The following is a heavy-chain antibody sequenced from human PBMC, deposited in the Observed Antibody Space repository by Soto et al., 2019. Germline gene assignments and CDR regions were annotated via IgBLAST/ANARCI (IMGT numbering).Heavy chain of an antibody. J-gene: IGHJ5*02. CDR2: IYYSGST. D-gene: IGHD6-6*01. Sequence: LSLTCTVSGGSISSGDYYWSWIRQPPGKGLEWIGYIYYSGSTYYNPSLKSRVTISVDTSKNQFSLKLSSVTAADTAVYYCARTHLELSSSGPGNWFDPWGQGTLVTVSS. V-gene: IGHV4-30-4*01. CDR3: ARTHLELSSSGPGNWFDP. CDR1: GGSISSGDYY.